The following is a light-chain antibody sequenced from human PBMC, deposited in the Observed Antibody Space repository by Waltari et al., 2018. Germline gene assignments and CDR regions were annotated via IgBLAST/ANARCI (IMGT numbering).Light chain of an antibody. CDR2: DVT. Sequence: QSALTQPASVSGSPGQSLAFSCTGTSSDVGGYTSVPWYQQHPGKAPKLMIYDVTKRPSGISNRFSGSKSGYTASLTISGLQAEDEADYYCISYTSSGTYVFGTGTKVTVL. J-gene: IGLJ1*01. CDR1: SSDVGGYTS. V-gene: IGLV2-14*01. CDR3: ISYTSSGTYV.